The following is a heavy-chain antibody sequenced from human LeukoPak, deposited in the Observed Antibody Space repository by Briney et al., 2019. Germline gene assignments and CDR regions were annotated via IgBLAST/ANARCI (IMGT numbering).Heavy chain of an antibody. J-gene: IGHJ4*02. CDR3: AKDIYSGGWYIESDY. V-gene: IGHV3-23*01. CDR1: GFTFSSYA. CDR2: ISGSGGST. Sequence: GGSLRLSCAASGFTFSSYAMSWVRQAPGKGLEWVSAISGSGGSTYYADSVKGRFTISRDNSKNTLYLQMNSLRAEDTAVYYCAKDIYSGGWYIESDYWGQGTLVTVSS. D-gene: IGHD6-19*01.